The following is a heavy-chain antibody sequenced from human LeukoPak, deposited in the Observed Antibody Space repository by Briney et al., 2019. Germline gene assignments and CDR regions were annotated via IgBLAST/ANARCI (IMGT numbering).Heavy chain of an antibody. Sequence: GGSVKVSCKASGYSFTSYGISWVRQAPGQGLEWMGWISAYNGNTNYAQKLQGRVTMTTDTSTSTAYMELRSLRSDDTAVYYCARGIKVVVAARAGDYYYMDVWGKGTTVTVSS. J-gene: IGHJ6*03. CDR1: GYSFTSYG. D-gene: IGHD2-15*01. CDR2: ISAYNGNT. CDR3: ARGIKVVVAARAGDYYYMDV. V-gene: IGHV1-18*01.